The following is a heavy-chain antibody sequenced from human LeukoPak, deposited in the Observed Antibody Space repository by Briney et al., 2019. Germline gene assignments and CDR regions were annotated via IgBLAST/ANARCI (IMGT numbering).Heavy chain of an antibody. V-gene: IGHV1-46*01. Sequence: ASVKVSCKASGYTFTSYHMHWVRQAPGQGLDWMGIINPSAGITTYAQKFQGRVAMTKDTSTSTVYMELSSLRSEDTAVYYCARWDSGWYVDYWGQGTLVTVSS. J-gene: IGHJ4*02. D-gene: IGHD6-19*01. CDR2: INPSAGIT. CDR3: ARWDSGWYVDY. CDR1: GYTFTSYH.